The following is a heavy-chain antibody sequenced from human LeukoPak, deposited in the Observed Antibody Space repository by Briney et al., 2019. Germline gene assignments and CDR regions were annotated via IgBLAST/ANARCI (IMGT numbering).Heavy chain of an antibody. V-gene: IGHV1-18*01. CDR1: GYTFTSYG. D-gene: IGHD6-13*01. CDR2: ISAYYGNT. CDR3: ASPRQYSSSWNLDY. J-gene: IGHJ4*02. Sequence: ASVKVSCKASGYTFTSYGISWVRQAPGQGLEWMGWISAYYGNTNYAQKLQGRVTMTTDTSTSTAYMELRSLRSDDTAVYYCASPRQYSSSWNLDYWGQGTLVTVSS.